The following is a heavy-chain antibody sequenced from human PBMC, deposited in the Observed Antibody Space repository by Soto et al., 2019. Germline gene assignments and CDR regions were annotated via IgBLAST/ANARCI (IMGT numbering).Heavy chain of an antibody. CDR3: ARLWFGEPVDY. CDR1: GGSISSYY. CDR2: IYYSGST. D-gene: IGHD3-10*01. J-gene: IGHJ4*02. V-gene: IGHV4-59*08. Sequence: QVQLQESGPGLVKPSETLSLTCTVSGGSISSYYWSWIRQPPGKGLEWIGYIYYSGSTNYNPSLKSRVTISVDTSKNQFSLKLSPVTAADTAVYYCARLWFGEPVDYWGQGTLVTVSS.